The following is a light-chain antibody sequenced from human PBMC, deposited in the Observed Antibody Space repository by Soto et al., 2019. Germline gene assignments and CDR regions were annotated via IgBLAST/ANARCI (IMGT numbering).Light chain of an antibody. CDR2: GAS. V-gene: IGKV3-20*01. CDR3: QQYGSSPRVT. CDR1: PSVSSSY. J-gene: IGKJ3*01. Sequence: IALTQSPGTLSLSPGERATLHSMASPSVSSSYLAWYQQKPGQARRRLIYGASSRATGITDRLSASWSGTDFALTISRLEPEDFAVYYGQQYGSSPRVTFGPGTKVDIK.